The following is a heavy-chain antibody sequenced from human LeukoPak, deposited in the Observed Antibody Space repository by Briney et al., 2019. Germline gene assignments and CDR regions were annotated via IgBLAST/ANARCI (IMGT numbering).Heavy chain of an antibody. CDR3: ASRISGSYAGFHYYFDY. CDR2: IYYSGST. CDR1: GGPISSSSYY. D-gene: IGHD1-26*01. J-gene: IGHJ4*02. Sequence: PSETLSLTCTVSGGPISSSSYYWGWIRQPPGKGLEWIRSIYYSGSTYYNPSLKSRVTISVDTSKNQFSLKLSSVTAADTAVYYCASRISGSYAGFHYYFDYWGQGTLVTVSS. V-gene: IGHV4-39*01.